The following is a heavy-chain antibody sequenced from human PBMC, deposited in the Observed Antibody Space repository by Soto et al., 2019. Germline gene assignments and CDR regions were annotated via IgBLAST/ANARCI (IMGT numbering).Heavy chain of an antibody. D-gene: IGHD2-2*01. Sequence: GGSLRLSCAASGFTFSDSAMHWVRQASGKGLEWVGRIRSKANSYATVYAASVKGRFTISREDSKNTAYLQMNSLKTEDTAVYYCARLEDIVVVVPMDVWGKGTTVTVSS. CDR2: IRSKANSYAT. CDR3: ARLEDIVVVVPMDV. V-gene: IGHV3-73*01. J-gene: IGHJ6*03. CDR1: GFTFSDSA.